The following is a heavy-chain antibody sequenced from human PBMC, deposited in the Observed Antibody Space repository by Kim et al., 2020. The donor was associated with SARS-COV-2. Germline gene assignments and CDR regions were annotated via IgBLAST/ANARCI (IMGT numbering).Heavy chain of an antibody. CDR3: AREEGAYAMD. J-gene: IGHJ4*01. CDR2: GYT. V-gene: IGHV3-53*01. Sequence: GYTYSAESVKGRFTVSRDSSQNTLYLQMDRLRGEDTAVYYCAREEGAYAMDWGHGALVTAS. D-gene: IGHD5-12*01.